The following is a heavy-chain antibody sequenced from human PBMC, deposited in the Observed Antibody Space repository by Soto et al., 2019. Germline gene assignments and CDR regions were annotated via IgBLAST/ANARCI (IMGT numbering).Heavy chain of an antibody. V-gene: IGHV4-4*02. Sequence: QVQLQESGPGLVKPSGTMSLTCAVSGGSISSSNWWSWVRQPPGKGLEWIGEIYHSGSTNYNPSLKSRVTISVDKSKNQFSLKLSCVTAADTAVYYCERDLGRDGYCSSTSCFGDYWGQGTLVTVSS. CDR3: ERDLGRDGYCSSTSCFGDY. J-gene: IGHJ4*02. CDR1: GGSISSSNW. D-gene: IGHD2-2*01. CDR2: IYHSGST.